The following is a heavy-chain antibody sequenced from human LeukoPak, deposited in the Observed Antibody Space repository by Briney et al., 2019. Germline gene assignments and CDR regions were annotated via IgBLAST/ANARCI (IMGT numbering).Heavy chain of an antibody. CDR2: IGVGSGNT. J-gene: IGHJ3*02. Sequence: RASVKVSCKASGFTFTSSAMQWVRQARGQRLGWIGWIGVGSGNTNYAHKFQERVTITRDMSTNTAYMELSSLRSEDTAVYYCAAVPHYYYDSSGYYFDAFDIWGQGTMVTVSS. V-gene: IGHV1-58*02. CDR1: GFTFTSSA. CDR3: AAVPHYYYDSSGYYFDAFDI. D-gene: IGHD3-22*01.